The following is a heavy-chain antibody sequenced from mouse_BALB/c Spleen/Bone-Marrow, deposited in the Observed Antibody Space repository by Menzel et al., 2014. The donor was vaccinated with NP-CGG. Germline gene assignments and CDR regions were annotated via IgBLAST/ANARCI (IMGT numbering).Heavy chain of an antibody. CDR3: ARDTGTSAMDY. D-gene: IGHD4-1*01. CDR1: GFTFSDFY. CDR2: SRNKANDYTT. V-gene: IGHV7-1*02. Sequence: EVMLVESGGGLVQPGGSLRLSCATSGFTFSDFYMEWVRQPPGKRLEWIAASRNKANDYTTEYSASLKVRFIVSRDTSQSILYLQMNALRAEDTAIYYCARDTGTSAMDYWGQGTSVAVAS. J-gene: IGHJ4*01.